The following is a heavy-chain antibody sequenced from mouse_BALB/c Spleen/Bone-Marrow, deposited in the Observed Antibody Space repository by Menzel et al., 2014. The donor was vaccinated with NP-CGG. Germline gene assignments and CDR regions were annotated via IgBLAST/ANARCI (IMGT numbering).Heavy chain of an antibody. CDR2: ISNGGGST. CDR1: GFTFSDYY. J-gene: IGHJ4*01. Sequence: EVHLVESGGGLVQPGGSLKLSCATSGFTFSDYYMYWVRQTPEKRLEWVEYISNGGGSTYYPDTVKGRFTISRDNAKNTLYLQMSRLKSEDTAMYYCARHLYGNYGAMDYWGQGTSVTVSS. CDR3: ARHLYGNYGAMDY. V-gene: IGHV5-12*02. D-gene: IGHD2-1*01.